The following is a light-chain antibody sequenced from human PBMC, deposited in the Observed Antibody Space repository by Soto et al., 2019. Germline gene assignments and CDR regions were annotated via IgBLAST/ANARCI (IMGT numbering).Light chain of an antibody. CDR1: QSVSSSY. CDR3: QQYGSSSLVT. J-gene: IGKJ3*01. CDR2: GAS. Sequence: EIVLTQSPGTLSLSPGERATLSCRASQSVSSSYLAWYQQKPGQAPRLLIYGASSRATGIPDRFSGSGSGTDVTLTISRLEPEEFAVYYCQQYGSSSLVTFGPGTKVDIK. V-gene: IGKV3-20*01.